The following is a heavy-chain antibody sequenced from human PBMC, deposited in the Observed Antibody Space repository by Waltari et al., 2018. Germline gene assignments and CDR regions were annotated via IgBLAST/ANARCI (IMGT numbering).Heavy chain of an antibody. V-gene: IGHV3-43D*03. J-gene: IGHJ4*02. CDR2: ISWDGGST. CDR3: AKSELAFGGVIHEPFDY. Sequence: EVQLVESGGVVVQPGGSLRLSCAASGFTFDDYAMHWVRQAPGKGLEWVSLISWDGGSTYYADSVKGRFTISRDNSKNSLYLQMNSLRAEDTALYYCAKSELAFGGVIHEPFDYWGQGTLVTVSS. CDR1: GFTFDDYA. D-gene: IGHD3-16*02.